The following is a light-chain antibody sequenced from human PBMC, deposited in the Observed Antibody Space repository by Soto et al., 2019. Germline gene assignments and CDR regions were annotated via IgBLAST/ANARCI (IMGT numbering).Light chain of an antibody. CDR1: QTITTY. J-gene: IGKJ4*01. CDR2: GAT. CDR3: QQTYNTPLT. Sequence: DIQMTQSPSSLSASVGDRVTITCRASQTITTYLNRYQQRPGKAPKLLIFGATALQGGVPSRFSGSGSGTDFTLTISSLQPEDFATYHCQQTYNTPLTFGGGTKVEIK. V-gene: IGKV1-39*01.